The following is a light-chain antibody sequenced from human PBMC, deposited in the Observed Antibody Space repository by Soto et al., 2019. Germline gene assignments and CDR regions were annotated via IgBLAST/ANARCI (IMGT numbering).Light chain of an antibody. V-gene: IGKV3-20*01. J-gene: IGKJ2*01. CDR2: GAS. CDR1: QSVSSVS. CDR3: QRYGSSLYT. Sequence: EIVLTQSPGTLSLSPGERATLSCRASQSVSSVSLAWYQQKPGQAPRLLIYGASSRATGIPDRFSGSGSGTHFTLIISRLEPEDFAVYYCQRYGSSLYTFGQGTKLEI.